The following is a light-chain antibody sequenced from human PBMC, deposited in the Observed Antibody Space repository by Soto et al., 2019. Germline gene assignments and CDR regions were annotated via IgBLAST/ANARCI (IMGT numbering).Light chain of an antibody. CDR2: AAS. CDR3: HQAIRLPFT. Sequence: DIQMTPSPASVSASVGHRVSITGRAGQGVSTWVAWYQQKPGKPPNLLIYAASSLRSGVPSRFSCSGSGTHCTLTISRMQPEEFGTYHCHQAIRLPFTFGPGTKVDIK. V-gene: IGKV1D-12*01. CDR1: QGVSTW. J-gene: IGKJ3*01.